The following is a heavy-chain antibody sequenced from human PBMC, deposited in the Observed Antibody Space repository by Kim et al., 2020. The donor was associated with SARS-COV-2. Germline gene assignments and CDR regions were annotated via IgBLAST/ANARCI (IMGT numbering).Heavy chain of an antibody. Sequence: GGSLRLSCAASGFTFSSYSMNWVRQAPGKGLEWVSSISSSSSYIYYADSVKGRFTISRDNAKNSLYLQMNSLRAEDTAVYYCARDGYYYDSSGQPFDYWGQGTLVTVSS. CDR2: ISSSSSYI. CDR1: GFTFSSYS. J-gene: IGHJ4*02. V-gene: IGHV3-21*01. CDR3: ARDGYYYDSSGQPFDY. D-gene: IGHD3-22*01.